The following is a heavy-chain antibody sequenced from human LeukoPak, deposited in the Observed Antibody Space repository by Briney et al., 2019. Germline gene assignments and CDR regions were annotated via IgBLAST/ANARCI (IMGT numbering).Heavy chain of an antibody. J-gene: IGHJ4*02. V-gene: IGHV3-48*01. CDR2: VGISSGNT. D-gene: IGHD5-24*01. CDR1: GFTFSHYS. Sequence: PGGSLRLSCAASGFTFSHYSMNWVRQAPGKGLEWISNVGISSGNTKYADSVKGRFTISGDKAKNSLYLQMNSLRVEDTAVYYCARDYKYAFDNWGQGTLVTVSS. CDR3: ARDYKYAFDN.